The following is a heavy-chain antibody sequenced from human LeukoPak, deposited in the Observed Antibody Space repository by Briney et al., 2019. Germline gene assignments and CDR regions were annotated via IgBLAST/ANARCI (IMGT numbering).Heavy chain of an antibody. CDR3: AGLYYYGSGSSFDY. CDR2: IYTSGST. J-gene: IGHJ4*02. CDR1: GGSISSYY. D-gene: IGHD3-10*01. Sequence: SETLSLTCTVSGGSISSYYWSWIRQPAGKGLEWIGRIYTSGSTNYNPSLKSRVTMSVDTSKNQFSLKLSSVAAADTAVYYCAGLYYYGSGSSFDYWGQGTLVTVSS. V-gene: IGHV4-4*07.